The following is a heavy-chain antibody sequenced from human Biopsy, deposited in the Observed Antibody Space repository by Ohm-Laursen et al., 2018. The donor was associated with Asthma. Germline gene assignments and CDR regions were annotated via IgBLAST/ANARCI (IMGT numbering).Heavy chain of an antibody. CDR2: ISVYSGNT. Sequence: GSSVKVSCKTSGYTFNSADITWVRQAPGQGLEWMGWISVYSGNTKVAQKLQDRVTMITDTSTSTAYMELRSLRSDDTAVYFCARAVDYSHYYGIDVWGQGTTVTVS. D-gene: IGHD3-10*01. CDR1: GYTFNSAD. CDR3: ARAVDYSHYYGIDV. J-gene: IGHJ6*02. V-gene: IGHV1-18*01.